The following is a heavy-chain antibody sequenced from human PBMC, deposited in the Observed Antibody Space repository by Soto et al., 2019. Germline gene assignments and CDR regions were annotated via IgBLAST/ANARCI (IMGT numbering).Heavy chain of an antibody. D-gene: IGHD3-16*01. CDR3: ARPSQPLITFGTEPGDAFDI. J-gene: IGHJ3*02. CDR1: GFTFSSYS. CDR2: ISSSSSTI. Sequence: EVQLVESGGGLVQPGGSLRLSCAASGFTFSSYSMNWVRQAPGKGLEWVSYISSSSSTIYYADSVKGRFTISRDNAKNSLYLQMNSLRAEDTAVYYCARPSQPLITFGTEPGDAFDIWGQGTMVTVSS. V-gene: IGHV3-48*01.